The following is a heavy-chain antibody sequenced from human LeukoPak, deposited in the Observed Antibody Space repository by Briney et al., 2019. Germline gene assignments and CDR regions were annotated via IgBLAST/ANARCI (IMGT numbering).Heavy chain of an antibody. CDR3: ARDHGRGSSSFYSWGGGTYYFDY. V-gene: IGHV3-30*04. CDR2: ISFDGSNK. D-gene: IGHD6-6*01. CDR1: GFTFSSHT. Sequence: GGSLRLSCAASGFTFSSHTMHWVRQAPGKGLEWVSVISFDGSNKYYADSVKGRFTISRDNSRNTLYLQMNSLRAEDTAVYYCARDHGRGSSSFYSWGGGTYYFDYWGQGTLVTVSS. J-gene: IGHJ4*02.